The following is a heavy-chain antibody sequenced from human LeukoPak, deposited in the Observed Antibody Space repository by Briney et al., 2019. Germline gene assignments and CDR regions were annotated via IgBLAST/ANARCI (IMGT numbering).Heavy chain of an antibody. V-gene: IGHV3-23*01. Sequence: PGGSLRLSCAASGFTFSSYVMSWVRQAPGKGLEWVSAITGSGGSTYYADSVKGRFTISRDNSKNTLYLQMNSLRAEDTALYYCAKGIRGGSVCFDYWGQGALVTVSS. CDR3: AKGIRGGSVCFDY. CDR1: GFTFSSYV. CDR2: ITGSGGST. D-gene: IGHD3-10*01. J-gene: IGHJ4*02.